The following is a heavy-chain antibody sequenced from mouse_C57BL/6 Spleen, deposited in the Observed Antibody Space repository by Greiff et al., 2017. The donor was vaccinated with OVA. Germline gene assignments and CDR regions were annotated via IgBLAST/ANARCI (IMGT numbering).Heavy chain of an antibody. CDR2: IHPNSGST. J-gene: IGHJ2*01. V-gene: IGHV1-64*01. CDR3: ARWETTVVAQDY. Sequence: QVQLQQPGAELVKPGASVKLSCKASGYTFTSYWMHWVKQGPGQGLEWIGMIHPNSGSTNYNEKFKSKATLTVDKSSSTAYMQLSSLTSEDSAVYYCARWETTVVAQDYWGQGTTLTVSS. CDR1: GYTFTSYW. D-gene: IGHD1-1*01.